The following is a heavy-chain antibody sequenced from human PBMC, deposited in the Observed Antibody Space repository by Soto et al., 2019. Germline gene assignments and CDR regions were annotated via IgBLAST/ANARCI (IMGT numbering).Heavy chain of an antibody. Sequence: QVQLVQSGAEVKKPGSSVKVSCKASGGTFSSYAISWVRQAPGQGLEWMGGIIPIFGTANYAQKFQGRVTITPDEPTSTAYMELSSLRSENTAVYYCSRDSPSLGIVGAVDYWGQGTLVTVSS. V-gene: IGHV1-69*01. CDR1: GGTFSSYA. D-gene: IGHD1-26*01. CDR2: IIPIFGTA. J-gene: IGHJ4*02. CDR3: SRDSPSLGIVGAVDY.